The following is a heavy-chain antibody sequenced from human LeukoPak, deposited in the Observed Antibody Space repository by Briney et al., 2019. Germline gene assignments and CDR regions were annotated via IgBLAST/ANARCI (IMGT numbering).Heavy chain of an antibody. CDR3: AKSLRYFDWLFDY. Sequence: GGSLRLSCAASGSXFSRYGMHWVRQAPGKGLEWVAVISYDGSNKYYVDSVKGRFSISRDNSKNTLYLQMNSLRAEDTAVYYCAKSLRYFDWLFDYWGQGTLVTVSS. CDR2: ISYDGSNK. V-gene: IGHV3-30*18. CDR1: GSXFSRYG. D-gene: IGHD3-9*01. J-gene: IGHJ4*02.